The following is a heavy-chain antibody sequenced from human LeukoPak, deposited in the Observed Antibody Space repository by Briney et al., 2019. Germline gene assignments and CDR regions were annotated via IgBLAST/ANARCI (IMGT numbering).Heavy chain of an antibody. Sequence: ASVKVSCKASGYTFTSYGISWVRQAPGQGLEWMGWISVYNGNTNYAQKLQGRVTMTTGTSTSAAYMELRSLRSDDAAVYYCARDAAYYYDSSGYRFDYWGQGTLVTVSS. J-gene: IGHJ4*02. D-gene: IGHD3-22*01. CDR1: GYTFTSYG. CDR3: ARDAAYYYDSSGYRFDY. V-gene: IGHV1-18*01. CDR2: ISVYNGNT.